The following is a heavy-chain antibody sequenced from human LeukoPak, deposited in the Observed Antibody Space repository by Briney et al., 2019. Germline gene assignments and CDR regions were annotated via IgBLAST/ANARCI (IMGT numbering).Heavy chain of an antibody. J-gene: IGHJ4*02. CDR2: ISGSGGST. CDR1: GFTFNSYE. CDR3: AKVRRNNYDSSGYYYEPLDY. V-gene: IGHV3-23*01. D-gene: IGHD3-22*01. Sequence: PGGSLRLSCAASGFTFNSYEMNWVRQAPGKGLEWVSAISGSGGSTYYADSVKGRFTTSRDNSKNTLYLQMTSLRAEDTAVYYCAKVRRNNYDSSGYYYEPLDYWGQGTLVTVSS.